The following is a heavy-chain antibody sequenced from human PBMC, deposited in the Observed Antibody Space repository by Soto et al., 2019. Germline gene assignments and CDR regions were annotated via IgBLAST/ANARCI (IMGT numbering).Heavy chain of an antibody. CDR3: SRLPNKSPQN. CDR2: ISNDGSST. V-gene: IGHV3-74*01. Sequence: EVQLVESGGGLVQPGGSLRLSCVASGFTFSSYWMHWVRQAPGKGLGWVSSISNDGSSTYADPVKGGYSISRDNTKNTLNLQRNGLRAEDTAVYYCSRLPNKSPQNWGQGTLVIVSP. CDR1: GFTFSSYW. J-gene: IGHJ1*01.